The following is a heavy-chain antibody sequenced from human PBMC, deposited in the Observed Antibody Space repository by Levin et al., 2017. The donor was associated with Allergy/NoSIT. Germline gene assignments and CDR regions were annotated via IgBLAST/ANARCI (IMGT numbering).Heavy chain of an antibody. CDR2: ISSDGRKK. J-gene: IGHJ3*02. V-gene: IGHV3-30*18. CDR1: GFTFSSYG. Sequence: PGGSLRLSCAASGFTFSSYGMHWVRQAPGKGLEWVAVISSDGRKKFYADSVKGRFTISRDNSKNTLDLQMNSLRAEDTAVYYCAKEGYGSGWYPLGNDAFEMWGQGTKVSVSS. CDR3: AKEGYGSGWYPLGNDAFEM. D-gene: IGHD6-19*01.